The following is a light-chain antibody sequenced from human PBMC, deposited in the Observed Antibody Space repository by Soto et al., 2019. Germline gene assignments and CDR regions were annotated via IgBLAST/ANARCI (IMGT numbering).Light chain of an antibody. CDR3: QQGYTKPPLT. Sequence: DIQMTQSPSSLSASVGDRVTITCRTSQSINIYLNWYQQKVGEPPRLLIFGASNLQSGVPSRFSGSGVGTHFTLTISSLQAEDFATYYCQQGYTKPPLTFAGGTKVDIK. CDR2: GAS. J-gene: IGKJ4*01. CDR1: QSINIY. V-gene: IGKV1-39*01.